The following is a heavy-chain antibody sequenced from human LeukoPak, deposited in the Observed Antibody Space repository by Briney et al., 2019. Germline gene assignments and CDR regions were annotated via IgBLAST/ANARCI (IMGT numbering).Heavy chain of an antibody. CDR1: GFTLRNYW. CDR2: INTDGSST. CDR3: ARDSTYYDFWSGTYYYSYYMDV. D-gene: IGHD3-3*01. Sequence: GGPLRLSCAASGFTLRNYWMHWVRQAPGKGLVWVSCINTDGSSTSYADSVKGRFTISRDNAKNTLYLQMNSLRAEDTAVYYCARDSTYYDFWSGTYYYSYYMDVWGKGTTVTVSS. V-gene: IGHV3-74*01. J-gene: IGHJ6*03.